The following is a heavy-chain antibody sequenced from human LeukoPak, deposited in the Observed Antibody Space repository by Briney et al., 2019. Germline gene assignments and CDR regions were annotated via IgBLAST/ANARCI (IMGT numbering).Heavy chain of an antibody. Sequence: ASVKASCKASGYTFASYDINWVRQATGQGLEWMGWMNPNGGNTGYAQKFQGRVTITMNTSISTAYMELSSLTSEDTAVYYCARGPYTHYDSSGDYYNWFDPWGQGTLVTVSS. V-gene: IGHV1-8*03. CDR2: MNPNGGNT. D-gene: IGHD3-22*01. CDR1: GYTFASYD. CDR3: ARGPYTHYDSSGDYYNWFDP. J-gene: IGHJ5*02.